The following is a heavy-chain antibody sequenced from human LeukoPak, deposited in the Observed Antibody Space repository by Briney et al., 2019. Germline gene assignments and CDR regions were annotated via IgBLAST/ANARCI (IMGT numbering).Heavy chain of an antibody. CDR1: GGSISSGSYY. Sequence: PSETLSLTCTVSGGSISSGSYYWSWIRQPAGKGLEWIGRIYTSGSTNYNPSLKSRVTISVDTSKNQFSLKLSSVTAADTAVYYCARGRQGLRLGIFDYWGQGTLVTVSS. J-gene: IGHJ4*02. CDR3: ARGRQGLRLGIFDY. V-gene: IGHV4-61*02. CDR2: IYTSGST. D-gene: IGHD3-16*01.